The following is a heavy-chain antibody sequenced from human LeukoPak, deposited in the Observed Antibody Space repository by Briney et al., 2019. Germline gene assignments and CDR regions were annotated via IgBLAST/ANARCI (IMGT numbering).Heavy chain of an antibody. CDR3: ARDYEFAFDY. CDR1: GFTVSSYA. D-gene: IGHD3-3*01. V-gene: IGHV3-23*01. J-gene: IGHJ4*02. CDR2: ISGSGGST. Sequence: GGSLRLSCAASGFTVSSYAMSWVRQAPGKGLEWVSAISGSGGSTYYADSVKGRFTISRDNAKNSLYLQMNSLRDEDTAVYYCARDYEFAFDYWGQGTLVAVSS.